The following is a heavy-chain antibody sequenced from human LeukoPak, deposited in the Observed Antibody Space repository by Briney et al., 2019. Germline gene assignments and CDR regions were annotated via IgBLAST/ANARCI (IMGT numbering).Heavy chain of an antibody. V-gene: IGHV3-23*01. D-gene: IGHD1-14*01. Sequence: AGSLRLSCAASGFTFSTYAISWVRQAPGKGLEWVSGVSPSGNTTCYPDSVKGRFAISRDNAKNTVYLQMNSVRADDTAVYYCARESRYRDYFDYWGQGTMVTVSS. J-gene: IGHJ4*02. CDR3: ARESRYRDYFDY. CDR2: VSPSGNTT. CDR1: GFTFSTYA.